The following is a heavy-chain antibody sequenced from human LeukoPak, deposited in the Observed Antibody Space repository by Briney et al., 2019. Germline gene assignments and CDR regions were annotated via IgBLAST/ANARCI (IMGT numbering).Heavy chain of an antibody. CDR3: AKERASRLPFDY. J-gene: IGHJ4*02. D-gene: IGHD6-25*01. V-gene: IGHV3-23*01. CDR1: GFTFSNYG. CDR2: ISASGGNT. Sequence: PGGSLRLSCAASGFTFSNYGMNWVRQAPGKGLEWVTAISASGGNTYYSDSVKGRFTISRDNAKDTLYLQMNSLRAEDTALYYCAKERASRLPFDYWGQGTLSPSPQ.